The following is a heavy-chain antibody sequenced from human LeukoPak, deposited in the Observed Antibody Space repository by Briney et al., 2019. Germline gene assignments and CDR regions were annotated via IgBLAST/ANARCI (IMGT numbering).Heavy chain of an antibody. CDR3: AREGTYYDSSGYYVS. V-gene: IGHV3-23*01. CDR2: ISGSGGRT. Sequence: GGSLRLSCAASGFTFSSFAMTWVRQAPGKGLEWVSVISGSGGRTYYADSVKGRFTLSRDNSNNTLYLEMSSLRAEDTAVYYFAREGTYYDSSGYYVSWGQGTLVTVYS. J-gene: IGHJ5*02. D-gene: IGHD3-22*01. CDR1: GFTFSSFA.